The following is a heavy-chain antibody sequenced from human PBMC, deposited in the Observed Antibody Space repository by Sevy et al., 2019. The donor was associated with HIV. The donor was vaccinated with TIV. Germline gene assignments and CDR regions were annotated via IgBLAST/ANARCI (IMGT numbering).Heavy chain of an antibody. J-gene: IGHJ4*02. D-gene: IGHD2-21*02. CDR1: GITVSSNY. CDR3: ARGGGAYCGDNCIRAIEY. Sequence: GGSLRLSCAASGITVSSNYMSWVRQAPGKGLEWVSVIYTGGSTYYADSVKDRFTISRDNTKNTLFLQMNSLRAEDTAVYYCARGGGAYCGDNCIRAIEYWGQGTLVTVSS. CDR2: IYTGGST. V-gene: IGHV3-53*01.